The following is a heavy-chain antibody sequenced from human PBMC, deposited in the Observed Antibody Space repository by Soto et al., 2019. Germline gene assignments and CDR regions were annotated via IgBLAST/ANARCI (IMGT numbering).Heavy chain of an antibody. CDR1: GFTFSSYG. J-gene: IGHJ6*02. CDR2: ISYDGSNK. V-gene: IGHV3-30*18. CDR3: AKDRGNSVYYYYGMDV. D-gene: IGHD2-21*02. Sequence: QVQLVESGGGVVQPGRSLRLSCAASGFTFSSYGMHWVRQAPGKGLEWVAVISYDGSNKYYADSVKGRFTISRDNSKNTLYLQMNSLRAEDTAVYYCAKDRGNSVYYYYGMDVWVQGTTVTV.